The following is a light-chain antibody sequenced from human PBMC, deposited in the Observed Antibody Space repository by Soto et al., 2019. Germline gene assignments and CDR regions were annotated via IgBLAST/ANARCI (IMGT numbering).Light chain of an antibody. Sequence: QSVLTQPPSVSAAPGQKVTISCSNIGNNYVSWYQQLPGTAPKLLIYENNKRPSGIPDRFSGSKSGTSATLGITGLQTGDEADYYCGTWAGSLSAGGVFGGGTKVTVL. V-gene: IGLV1-51*02. CDR3: GTWAGSLSAGGV. CDR2: ENN. J-gene: IGLJ3*02. CDR1: NIGNNY.